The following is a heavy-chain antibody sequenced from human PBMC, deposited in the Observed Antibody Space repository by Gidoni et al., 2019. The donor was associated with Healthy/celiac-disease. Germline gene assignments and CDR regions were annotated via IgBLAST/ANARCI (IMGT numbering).Heavy chain of an antibody. Sequence: QAQLMQSGAGAKKPGAPVTVSCKVAGYTFTSYGIRWVRQAPGQGLEWIVWISANNVNTNCSQKLQGRVTMTTDTSTSTAYMELRSLRSDNTAVYYCARVEFYGSGGEDYWGQGTLVTVSS. CDR1: GYTFTSYG. CDR2: ISANNVNT. V-gene: IGHV1-18*01. J-gene: IGHJ4*02. CDR3: ARVEFYGSGGEDY. D-gene: IGHD3-10*01.